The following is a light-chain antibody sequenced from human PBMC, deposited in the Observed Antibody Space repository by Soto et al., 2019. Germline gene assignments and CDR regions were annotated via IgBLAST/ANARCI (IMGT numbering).Light chain of an antibody. CDR1: RSISSW. J-gene: IGKJ1*01. V-gene: IGKV1-5*03. CDR3: QQYNNYPRT. Sequence: DIQMTQSPSTLSASVGDRVTITCRASRSISSWLAWYQQTPGKAPKVLIYKASSLESGVPSRFSGSGSGTEFTLTISSLQPDDFGTYYCQQYNNYPRTFGQGTKVEV. CDR2: KAS.